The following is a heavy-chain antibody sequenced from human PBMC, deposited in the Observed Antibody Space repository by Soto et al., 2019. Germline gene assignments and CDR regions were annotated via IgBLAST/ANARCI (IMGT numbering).Heavy chain of an antibody. D-gene: IGHD2-8*01. Sequence: QVHLVESGGGVVQPGTSLRLSCAASGFSFSLFGMHWVRQAPGKGLEWVAGIWYDGSNKYYADSVKGRFSISRDNSKNTLYLQMNSLRAEDTAVYYCARDDKDEYGADRGGFGCWGQGTLVTVSS. CDR3: ARDDKDEYGADRGGFGC. CDR1: GFSFSLFG. V-gene: IGHV3-33*01. CDR2: IWYDGSNK. J-gene: IGHJ4*02.